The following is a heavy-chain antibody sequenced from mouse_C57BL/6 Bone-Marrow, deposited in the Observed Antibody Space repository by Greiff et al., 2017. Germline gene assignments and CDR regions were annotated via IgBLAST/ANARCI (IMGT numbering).Heavy chain of an antibody. Sequence: QVQLKQSGAELARPGASVKLSCKASGYTFTSYGISWVKQRTGQGLEWIGEIYPRSGNPYYNEKFKGKATLTADKASSTAYMEHRSLTSEDSAVYFCARGDYGNYDAMDYWGQGTSVTVSA. V-gene: IGHV1-81*01. CDR1: GYTFTSYG. D-gene: IGHD2-1*01. CDR2: IYPRSGNP. J-gene: IGHJ4*01. CDR3: ARGDYGNYDAMDY.